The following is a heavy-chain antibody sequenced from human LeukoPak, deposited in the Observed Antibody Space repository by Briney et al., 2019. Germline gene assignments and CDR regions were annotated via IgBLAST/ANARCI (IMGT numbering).Heavy chain of an antibody. CDR3: ARLRRSGSYYFDY. J-gene: IGHJ4*02. V-gene: IGHV4-4*07. CDR2: IYTSGST. D-gene: IGHD1-26*01. Sequence: PSETLSLTCSVSGGSLSDYYWSWIRQPAGKGLEWIGRIYTSGSTNYHPSLKSRVTMSVDTSKNQFSLKLSSVTAADTAVYYCARLRRSGSYYFDYWGQGTLVTVSS. CDR1: GGSLSDYY.